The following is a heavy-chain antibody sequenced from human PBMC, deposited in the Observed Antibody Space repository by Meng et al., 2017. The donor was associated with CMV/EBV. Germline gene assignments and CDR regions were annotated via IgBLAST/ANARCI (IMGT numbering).Heavy chain of an antibody. Sequence: ETLSLTCTVSGGSISGSSYYWGWIRQPPGKGLVWVSRINSDGSSTSYADSVKGRFTISRDNAKNTLYLQMNSLRAEDTAVYYCARDPSGFWSGFDAFDIWGQGTMVTVSS. CDR1: GGSISGSSYY. CDR2: INSDGSST. CDR3: ARDPSGFWSGFDAFDI. J-gene: IGHJ3*02. D-gene: IGHD3-3*01. V-gene: IGHV3-74*01.